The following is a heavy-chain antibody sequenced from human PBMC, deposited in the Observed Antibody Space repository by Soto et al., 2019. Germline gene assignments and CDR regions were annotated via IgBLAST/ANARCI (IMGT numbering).Heavy chain of an antibody. CDR1: GYSFTSYW. Sequence: PXESLKISCKGCGYSFTSYWISWVRQMPGKGLEWMGSIDPSDSYTNYSPSFQGHVTISADKSISTAYLQWSSLKASDTAMYYCARHPVSALRFLEWLFDYWGQGTLVTGSS. CDR2: IDPSDSYT. CDR3: ARHPVSALRFLEWLFDY. J-gene: IGHJ4*02. D-gene: IGHD3-3*01. V-gene: IGHV5-10-1*01.